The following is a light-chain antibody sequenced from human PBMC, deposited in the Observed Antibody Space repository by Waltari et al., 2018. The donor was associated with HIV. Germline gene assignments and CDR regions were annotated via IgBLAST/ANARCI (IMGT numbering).Light chain of an antibody. CDR1: SNDIGSSNY. V-gene: IGLV2-14*03. CDR2: DVS. CDR3: SSYTSSITYV. J-gene: IGLJ1*01. Sequence: QSALTQPASVSGSPGQSITISCTGTSNDIGSSNYVSWHQQHPGEAPKLIIHDVSDRPSGISNRFSGSKSGNTASLTISGLQTEDEADYSCSSYTSSITYVFGSGTRVTGL.